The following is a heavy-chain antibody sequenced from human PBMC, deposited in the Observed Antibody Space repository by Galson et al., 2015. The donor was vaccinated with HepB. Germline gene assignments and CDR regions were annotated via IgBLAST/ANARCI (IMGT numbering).Heavy chain of an antibody. J-gene: IGHJ5*02. CDR3: TTDVYFSSYWSWLDP. V-gene: IGHV3-15*01. D-gene: IGHD2-2*01. Sequence: SLRLSCAASGFAFNNAWMNWVRQAPGKGLEWVGRIKSKPDGGTTEYAAPVKGRFTISRDDSRTTLYLQMHSLKTDDTAVYYCTTDVYFSSYWSWLDPWGQGTLVTVSS. CDR1: GFAFNNAW. CDR2: IKSKPDGGTT.